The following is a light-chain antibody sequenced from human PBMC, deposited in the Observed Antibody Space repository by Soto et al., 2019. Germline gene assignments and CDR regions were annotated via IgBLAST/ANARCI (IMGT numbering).Light chain of an antibody. V-gene: IGLV2-23*01. CDR2: EGR. CDR3: LSYGKV. J-gene: IGLJ1*01. CDR1: NSGVVNYEY. Sequence: QSVLSQPASVSGSPGQSITISCTGINSGVVNYEYVSWYQQFPDKAPKLIIYEGRERPSGVSDRFSGSKSDNAASLTISALQTEDEAEYFCLSYGKVFGTGTKATV.